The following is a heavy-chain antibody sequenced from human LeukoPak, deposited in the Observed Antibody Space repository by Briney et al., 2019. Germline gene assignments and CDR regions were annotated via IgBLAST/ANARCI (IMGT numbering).Heavy chain of an antibody. CDR1: GYTFTSYG. Sequence: ASVKVSCKASGYTFTSYGISWVRQAPGQGLEWMGWINPNSGGTNYAQKFQGWVTMTRDTSISTAYMELSRLRSDDTAVYYCARELQGSDAFDIWGQGTMVTVSS. V-gene: IGHV1-2*04. J-gene: IGHJ3*02. CDR2: INPNSGGT. D-gene: IGHD4-11*01. CDR3: ARELQGSDAFDI.